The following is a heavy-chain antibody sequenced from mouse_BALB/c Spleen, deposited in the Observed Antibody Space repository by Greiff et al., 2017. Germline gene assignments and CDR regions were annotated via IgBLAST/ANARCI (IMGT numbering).Heavy chain of an antibody. CDR1: GYAFTNYL. V-gene: IGHV1-54*01. CDR3: ARAEDGYFSWFAY. CDR2: INPGSGGT. J-gene: IGHJ3*01. Sequence: VQLQQSGAELVRPGTSVKVSCKASGYAFTNYLIEWVKQRPGQGLEWIGVINPGSGGTNYNEKFKGKATLTADKSSSTAYMQLSSLTSDDSAVYFCARAEDGYFSWFAYWGQGTLVTVSA. D-gene: IGHD2-3*01.